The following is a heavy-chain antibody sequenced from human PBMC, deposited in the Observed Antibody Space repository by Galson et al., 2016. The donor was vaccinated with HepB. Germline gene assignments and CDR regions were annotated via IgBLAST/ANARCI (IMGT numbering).Heavy chain of an antibody. V-gene: IGHV1-69*13. Sequence: SVKVSCKASRDMFSSYAISWVRQAPGQGPEWMGGIIPIYGTVKYAQKFQGRVTITADDPTTTAYMELSGLRSEDTAVYYCARGVGAYCSGGRCHSYYGMDVWGQGTTVTVSS. D-gene: IGHD2-15*01. CDR3: ARGVGAYCSGGRCHSYYGMDV. J-gene: IGHJ6*02. CDR2: IIPIYGTV. CDR1: RDMFSSYA.